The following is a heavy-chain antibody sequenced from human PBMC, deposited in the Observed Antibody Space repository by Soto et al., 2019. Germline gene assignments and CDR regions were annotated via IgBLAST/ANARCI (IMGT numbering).Heavy chain of an antibody. Sequence: PSETLSLTCTVSGGSISSGDYYWSWIRQPPGKGLEWIGSISYSGRTYDNPSLKSRVTISSDTSNNQFSLKLSSVTAADTAVYYCARQQYYDSRGLFDYWGQGTLVTVSS. CDR3: ARQQYYDSRGLFDY. CDR2: ISYSGRT. CDR1: GGSISSGDYY. D-gene: IGHD3-22*01. V-gene: IGHV4-39*01. J-gene: IGHJ4*02.